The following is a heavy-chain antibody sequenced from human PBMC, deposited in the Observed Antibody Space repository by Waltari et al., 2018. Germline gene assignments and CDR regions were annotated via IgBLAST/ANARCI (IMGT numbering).Heavy chain of an antibody. D-gene: IGHD1-26*01. V-gene: IGHV1-2*02. J-gene: IGHJ4*02. CDR1: GSTFTAYY. CDR2: INLNSGDT. Sequence: QMQLVHSGAEVTKPGASVKAYCEAPGSTFTAYYMHWVRQAPGQGLEWMGWINLNSGDTGYPQKFQGRVTMTRDTSIRTAYMELSGLTSDDTAVYYCAREILGSYKAFDYWGQGNLVTVSS. CDR3: AREILGSYKAFDY.